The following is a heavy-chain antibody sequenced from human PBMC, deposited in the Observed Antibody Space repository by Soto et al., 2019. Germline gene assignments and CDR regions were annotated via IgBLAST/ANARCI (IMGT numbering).Heavy chain of an antibody. CDR2: ISYDGSNK. CDR1: GFTFSSYG. J-gene: IGHJ4*02. Sequence: QVQLVESGGGVVQPGRSLRLSCAASGFTFSSYGMHWVRQAPGKGLEWVAVISYDGSNKYYADSVKGRFTISRDNSKNTLYLQMNSLRAEDTAVYYCAKEAPSYFDYWGQGTLVTVSS. V-gene: IGHV3-30*18. CDR3: AKEAPSYFDY.